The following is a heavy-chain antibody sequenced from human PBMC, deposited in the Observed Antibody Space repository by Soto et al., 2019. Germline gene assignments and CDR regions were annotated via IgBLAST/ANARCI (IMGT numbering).Heavy chain of an antibody. CDR3: ARGLILSFGELSRRGGYYYYMDV. CDR2: INDSGNI. CDR1: GGSFSGYQ. J-gene: IGHJ6*03. D-gene: IGHD3-10*01. V-gene: IGHV4-34*01. Sequence: QVQLQQWGAGLLKPSETLSLTCAVYGGSFSGYQWSWIRQTPGKGLEWIGEINDSGNINYNPSLKSRVTILLDTPKTQISLKLSSVTAADSAVYYCARGLILSFGELSRRGGYYYYMDVWGKGTTVTVSS.